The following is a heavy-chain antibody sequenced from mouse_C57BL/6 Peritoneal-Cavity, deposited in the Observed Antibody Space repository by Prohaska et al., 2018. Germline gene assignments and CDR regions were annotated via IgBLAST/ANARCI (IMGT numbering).Heavy chain of an antibody. D-gene: IGHD2-4*01. CDR1: GYTFTDYE. V-gene: IGHV1-15*01. CDR2: IDPETGGT. CDR3: TRGRDYDGPYYAIYY. J-gene: IGHJ4*01. Sequence: QQSGAELVRPGASVTLSCKASGYTFTDYEMHWVKQTPVHGLEWIGAIDPETGGTAYNQKFKGKAILTADKSSSTAYMELRSLTSDDSAVYSCTRGRDYDGPYYAIYYWGQGTSVTVSS.